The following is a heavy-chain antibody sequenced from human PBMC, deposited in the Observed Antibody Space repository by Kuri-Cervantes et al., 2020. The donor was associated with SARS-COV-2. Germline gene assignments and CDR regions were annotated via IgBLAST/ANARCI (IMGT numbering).Heavy chain of an antibody. J-gene: IGHJ6*02. Sequence: SETLSPTCAVYGGSFSGYYWSWIRHPPGKGLEWSGESTHSGSTNYNPPLTSRFSISVDTSKIKFSLKLSSLTAADTAVYYCARGPWLYSRKAYGMDVWGQGTTVTVSS. V-gene: IGHV4-34*01. CDR1: GGSFSGYY. CDR2: STHSGST. CDR3: ARGPWLYSRKAYGMDV. D-gene: IGHD3-22*01.